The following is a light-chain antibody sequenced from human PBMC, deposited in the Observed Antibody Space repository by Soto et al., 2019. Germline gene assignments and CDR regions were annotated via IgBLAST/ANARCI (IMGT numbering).Light chain of an antibody. V-gene: IGLV2-14*01. CDR1: SSDIGAYDY. CDR2: SVS. Sequence: QSVLTQPASVSGSPGQSITISCSGTSSDIGAYDYVAWFQQFPGKTPKLVIYSVSNRPSGVSYRFSGSKSGNTASLTISGLQADDEADYYCISYTVSRSYVFGPGTKVTVL. CDR3: ISYTVSRSYV. J-gene: IGLJ1*01.